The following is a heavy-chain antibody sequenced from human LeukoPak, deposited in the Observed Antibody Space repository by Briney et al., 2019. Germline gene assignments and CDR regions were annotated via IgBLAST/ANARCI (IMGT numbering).Heavy chain of an antibody. Sequence: GGSLRLSCAASGFTFSSYAMSWVRQAPGKGLEWVSAISGSGGSTYYADSVKGRFTISRDNSKNTLYLQMNSLRAEDTAVYYCAKGPSLRSLEWLYRNWGQGTLVTVSS. V-gene: IGHV3-23*01. CDR2: ISGSGGST. CDR3: AKGPSLRSLEWLYRN. J-gene: IGHJ4*02. CDR1: GFTFSSYA. D-gene: IGHD3-3*01.